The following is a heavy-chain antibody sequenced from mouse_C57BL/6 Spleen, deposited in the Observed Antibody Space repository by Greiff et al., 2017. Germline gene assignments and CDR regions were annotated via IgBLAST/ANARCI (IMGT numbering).Heavy chain of an antibody. D-gene: IGHD1-1*02. CDR3: ARVRYDGSYGGSYYAMGY. Sequence: QVQLQQPGAELVKPGASVKLSCKASGYTFTSYWITWVKPRPGQGLEWIGVSYPGSGSTKYNEKFKGKATLTVDPSSSTAYMPLSSLTSEDSAVYFCARVRYDGSYGGSYYAMGYWGQGTTVTVST. V-gene: IGHV1-55*01. J-gene: IGHJ4*01. CDR1: GYTFTSYW. CDR2: SYPGSGST.